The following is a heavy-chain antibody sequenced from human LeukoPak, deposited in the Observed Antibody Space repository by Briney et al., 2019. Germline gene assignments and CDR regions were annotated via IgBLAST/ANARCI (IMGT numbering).Heavy chain of an antibody. CDR2: ISSSSSTI. CDR1: GFTFSSYS. V-gene: IGHV3-48*01. Sequence: GGSLRLSCAASGFTFSSYSMNWVRQAPGKGLEWVSYISSSSSTIDYADSVKGRFTISRDNAKNSLYLQMNSLRAEDTAVYYCAKDTEWELLFDYWGQGTLVTVSS. J-gene: IGHJ4*02. D-gene: IGHD1-26*01. CDR3: AKDTEWELLFDY.